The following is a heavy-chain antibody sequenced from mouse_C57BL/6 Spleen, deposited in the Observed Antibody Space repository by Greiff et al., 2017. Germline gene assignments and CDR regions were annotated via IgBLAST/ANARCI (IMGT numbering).Heavy chain of an antibody. V-gene: IGHV1-55*01. CDR3: ARRGEEYYFDY. CDR1: GYTFTSYW. J-gene: IGHJ2*01. CDR2: IYPGSGST. Sequence: QVHVKQPGAELVKPGASVKMSCKASGYTFTSYWITWVKQRPGQGLEWIGDIYPGSGSTNYNEKFKSKATLTVDTSSSTAYMQLSSLTSEDSAVYYCARRGEEYYFDYWGQGTTLTVSS.